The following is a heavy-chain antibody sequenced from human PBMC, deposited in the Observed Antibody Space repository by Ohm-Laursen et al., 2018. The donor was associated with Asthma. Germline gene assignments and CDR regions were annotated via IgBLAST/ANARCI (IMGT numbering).Heavy chain of an antibody. Sequence: SLRLSCTAAGFTFSSYAMSWVRQAPGKGLECVSAIIGSGADTYYADSVKGRFTISRDNSKNTLYLQMNTLRAEDTAVYYCARDRGGDRSFDYWGQGTLVTVSS. CDR2: IIGSGADT. V-gene: IGHV3-23*01. D-gene: IGHD2-21*02. J-gene: IGHJ4*02. CDR1: GFTFSSYA. CDR3: ARDRGGDRSFDY.